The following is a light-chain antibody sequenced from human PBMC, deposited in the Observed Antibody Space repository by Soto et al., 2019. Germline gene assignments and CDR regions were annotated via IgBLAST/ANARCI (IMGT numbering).Light chain of an antibody. V-gene: IGLV2-14*01. CDR1: SSDIGGYSY. Sequence: QSVLTQPASVSGSPGQSITISCTGTSSDIGGYSYVSWYQQHPGKAPKLMIYDVSSRPSGVSSRFSGSKSGNTASLTISGLQAEDEADYYCSSYTDSSILFGTGTKVTVL. J-gene: IGLJ1*01. CDR3: SSYTDSSIL. CDR2: DVS.